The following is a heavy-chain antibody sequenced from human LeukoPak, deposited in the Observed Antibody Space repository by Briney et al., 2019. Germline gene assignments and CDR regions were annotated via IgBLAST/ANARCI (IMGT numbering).Heavy chain of an antibody. D-gene: IGHD3-22*01. CDR1: GFTFSDSA. CDR3: ARDPSRYYDSSAYYYVY. V-gene: IGHV3-23*01. Sequence: PGGSLRLSCAASGFTFSDSAMTWVRQAPGKGLEWVSGISGSGASTYYADSVKGRFTISRDNSKNTLYVQMNSLRAEDTAVYFCARDPSRYYDSSAYYYVYWGQGTLVTVSS. J-gene: IGHJ4*02. CDR2: ISGSGAST.